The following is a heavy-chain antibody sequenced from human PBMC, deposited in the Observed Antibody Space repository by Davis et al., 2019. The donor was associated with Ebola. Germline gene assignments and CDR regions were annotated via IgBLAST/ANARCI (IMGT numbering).Heavy chain of an antibody. CDR2: ISSSSSYI. J-gene: IGHJ4*02. CDR1: GFTFSSYS. Sequence: GESLKISCAASGFTFSSYSMNWVRQAPGKGLEWVSSISSSSSYIYYADSVKGRFTISRDNAKNSLYLQMNSLRAEDTAVYYCAKESYYDSSGYTTPGYWGQGTLVTVSS. V-gene: IGHV3-21*04. CDR3: AKESYYDSSGYTTPGY. D-gene: IGHD3-22*01.